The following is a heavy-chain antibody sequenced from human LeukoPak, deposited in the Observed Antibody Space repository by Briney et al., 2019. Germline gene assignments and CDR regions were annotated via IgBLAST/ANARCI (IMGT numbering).Heavy chain of an antibody. CDR2: ISRSGDST. Sequence: GGSLRFSCAASGFTFSNYAMSWVRQAPGKGLEWVSAISRSGDSTYYADSVKGRFTISKDNSKNTLNLQMNSLRAEDTAVYYCAKTVVAAGTNYYHGMDVWGQGTTVTVFS. CDR1: GFTFSNYA. D-gene: IGHD2-15*01. CDR3: AKTVVAAGTNYYHGMDV. J-gene: IGHJ6*02. V-gene: IGHV3-23*01.